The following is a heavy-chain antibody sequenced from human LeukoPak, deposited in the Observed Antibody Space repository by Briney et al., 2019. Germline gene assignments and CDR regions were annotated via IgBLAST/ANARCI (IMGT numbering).Heavy chain of an antibody. J-gene: IGHJ4*02. D-gene: IGHD4-17*01. CDR1: GFTFSSYA. V-gene: IGHV3-7*05. CDR3: ARGGAMTTVTTF. CDR2: IKQDGSEK. Sequence: GGSLRLSCAASGFTFSSYAMSWVRQAPGKGLEWVANIKQDGSEKYYVDSVKGRFTISRDNAKNSLYLQMTSLRVEDTAVYYCARGGAMTTVTTFWGQGTLVTVSS.